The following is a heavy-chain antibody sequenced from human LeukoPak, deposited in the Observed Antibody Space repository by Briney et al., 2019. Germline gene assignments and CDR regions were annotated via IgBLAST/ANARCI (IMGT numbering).Heavy chain of an antibody. CDR3: ATLDSAESSSWFWYFDL. CDR1: GGSISSSNYY. D-gene: IGHD6-13*01. V-gene: IGHV4-39*01. CDR2: IYYGGNT. J-gene: IGHJ2*01. Sequence: PSETLSLTCTVSGGSISSSNYYWGWIRQPPGKGLEWIGSIYYGGNTNYNPSLKSRVTLSVDTSKNQFSLKVSSVTAADTAVYYCATLDSAESSSWFWYFDLWGRGTLVTVSS.